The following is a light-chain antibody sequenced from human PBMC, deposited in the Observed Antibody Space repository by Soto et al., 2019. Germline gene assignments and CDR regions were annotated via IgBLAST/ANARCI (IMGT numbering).Light chain of an antibody. Sequence: QAVVTQPPSVSAAPGQKVTISCSGSSSNIGNNYVSWYQQLPGTAPKLLIYDNNKRPSGIPDRFSGSKPGTSATLGITGLQTGDEADYYCGTWDSSLSAGVFGGGTQLTVL. CDR2: DNN. J-gene: IGLJ7*01. V-gene: IGLV1-51*01. CDR1: SSNIGNNY. CDR3: GTWDSSLSAGV.